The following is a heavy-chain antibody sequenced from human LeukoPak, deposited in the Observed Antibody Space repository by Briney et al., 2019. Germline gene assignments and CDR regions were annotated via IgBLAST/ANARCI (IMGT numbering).Heavy chain of an antibody. CDR1: SGSISTSNYY. CDR3: ARGFNGYSSSLDY. V-gene: IGHV4-39*07. CDR2: IFYSGST. J-gene: IGHJ4*02. D-gene: IGHD6-13*01. Sequence: PSETLSLTCTVSSGSISTSNYYWGWVRQPPGKALEWIGNIFYSGSTYYSPSLKSRVTISLDTSRNQFSLKLSSVTAADTAVYYCARGFNGYSSSLDYWGQGTLVTVSS.